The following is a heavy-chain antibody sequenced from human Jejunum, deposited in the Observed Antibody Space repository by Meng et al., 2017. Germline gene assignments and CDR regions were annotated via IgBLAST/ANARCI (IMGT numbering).Heavy chain of an antibody. CDR2: ISHSGDT. J-gene: IGHJ5*02. V-gene: IGHV4-34*01. Sequence: QAQLQQWGAGLLKPSETLSLTRVVSGGSFSSYYWSWIRQPPGKGLEWIGEISHSGDTKYNPSLMSRVTISADTSKNQFSLKLTSVTAADTAVYYCAKNNWFDPWGQGTLVTVSS. CDR1: GGSFSSYY. CDR3: AKNNWFDP.